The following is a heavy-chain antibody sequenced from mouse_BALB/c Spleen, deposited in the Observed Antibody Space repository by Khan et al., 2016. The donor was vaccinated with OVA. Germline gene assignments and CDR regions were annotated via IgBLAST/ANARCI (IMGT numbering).Heavy chain of an antibody. J-gene: IGHJ4*01. Sequence: QVQLQQSGPELVKPGALVKISCKASGYTFTSYDITWVTQRPGQGLACIGWLYPEDGSTHYNEKFKGQATLTAAKSSRTAYMQLSSLTSENAAVYCCARGGLRGVALDYWGQGTSVTVSS. D-gene: IGHD2-4*01. V-gene: IGHV1S56*01. CDR2: LYPEDGST. CDR1: GYTFTSYD. CDR3: ARGGLRGVALDY.